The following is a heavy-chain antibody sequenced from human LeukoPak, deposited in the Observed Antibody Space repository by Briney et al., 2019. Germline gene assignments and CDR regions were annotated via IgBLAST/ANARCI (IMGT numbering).Heavy chain of an antibody. V-gene: IGHV1-18*04. Sequence: ASVNVSRTASGYTFTSYGISGVRQTPGQGLEWMGWISAYNGNTNYTQKLQGRVTMTTDTTTSTAYMELRSLRSDDTAVYYCARYGYCSSTSCHYYYYGMDVWGKGTTVTVSS. CDR2: ISAYNGNT. J-gene: IGHJ6*04. CDR3: ARYGYCSSTSCHYYYYGMDV. CDR1: GYTFTSYG. D-gene: IGHD2-2*01.